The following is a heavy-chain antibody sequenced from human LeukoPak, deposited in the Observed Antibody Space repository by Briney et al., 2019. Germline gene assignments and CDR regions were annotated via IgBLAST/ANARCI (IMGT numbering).Heavy chain of an antibody. CDR2: INHSGST. CDR3: ARKPGYYYDSSGYADY. J-gene: IGHJ4*02. D-gene: IGHD3-22*01. CDR1: GGSFSGYY. V-gene: IGHV4-34*01. Sequence: SETLSLTCAVYGGSFSGYYWSWIRQPPGKGLAWIGEINHSGSTNYNPSLKSRVTISVDTSKNQFSLKLSSVTAADTAVYYCARKPGYYYDSSGYADYWGQGTLVTVSS.